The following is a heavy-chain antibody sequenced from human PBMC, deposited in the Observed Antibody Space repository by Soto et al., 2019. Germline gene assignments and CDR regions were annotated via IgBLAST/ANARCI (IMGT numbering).Heavy chain of an antibody. D-gene: IGHD6-19*01. CDR3: AREGSSGWYAGGTG. V-gene: IGHV6-1*01. CDR1: GSSVSSNSAA. CDR2: TYYRSKWYN. Sequence: SHTLSLACALSGSSVSSNSAACNCIRPSPSRGLDWLGRTYYRSKWYNDYAVSVKSRITINPDTSKNQFSLQLNSVTPEDTAVYYCAREGSSGWYAGGTGWGQGTLVTVSS. J-gene: IGHJ4*02.